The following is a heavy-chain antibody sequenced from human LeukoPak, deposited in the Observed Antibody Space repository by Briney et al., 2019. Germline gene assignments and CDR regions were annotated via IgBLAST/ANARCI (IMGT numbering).Heavy chain of an antibody. V-gene: IGHV1-2*02. CDR2: INPNSGGT. J-gene: IGHJ5*02. D-gene: IGHD1-26*01. CDR1: GYTFTGYY. CDR3: ARSGGSYYHQNWFDP. Sequence: ASVKVSCKASGYTFTGYYMHWVRQAPGQGLEWMGWINPNSGGTNYAQKFQGRVTMTRDTSISTAYMKLSRLRSDDMAVYYCARSGGSYYHQNWFDPWGQGTLVTVSS.